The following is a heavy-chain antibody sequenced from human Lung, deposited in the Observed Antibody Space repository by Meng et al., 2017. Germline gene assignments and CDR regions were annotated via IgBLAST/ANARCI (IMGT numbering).Heavy chain of an antibody. CDR1: GYTFAAYW. CDR2: IDPNNDHT. J-gene: IGHJ4*02. Sequence: QVQLGQSGPEVKQPGASVKLSCKPSGYTFAAYWIHWLRQAPGQGLEWMGRIDPNNDHTQYAQNFQGRVTMTSDTSISTVYMELNGLRSDDTAVYYCARDEDISAAGKLFGDYWGQGTLVTVSS. V-gene: IGHV1-2*06. CDR3: ARDEDISAAGKLFGDY. D-gene: IGHD6-13*01.